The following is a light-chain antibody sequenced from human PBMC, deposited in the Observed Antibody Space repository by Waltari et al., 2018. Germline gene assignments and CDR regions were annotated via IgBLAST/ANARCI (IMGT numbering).Light chain of an antibody. CDR1: QTIRGW. CDR3: QQYNTYSWLS. J-gene: IGKJ4*01. V-gene: IGKV1-5*01. CDR2: DAS. Sequence: DIQMTQSPSMLSASVGDRVTITCRARQTIRGWLAWYQLKPGLAPKLLIYDASNLGGGVPSRFSGSGFGTNFTLTISSLQPDDFATYYCQQYNTYSWLSFGGGTKVEIK.